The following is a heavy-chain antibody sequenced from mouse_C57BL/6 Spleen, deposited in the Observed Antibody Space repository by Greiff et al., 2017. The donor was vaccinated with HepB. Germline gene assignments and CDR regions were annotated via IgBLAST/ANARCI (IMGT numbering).Heavy chain of an antibody. Sequence: DVKLVESGGDLVKPGGSLKLSCAASGFTFSSYGMSWVRQTPDKRLEWVATISSGGSYTYYPDSVKGRFTISRDNAKNTLYLQMSSLKSEDTAMYYCARHNGSSYVDWYFDVWGTGTTVTVSS. CDR3: ARHNGSSYVDWYFDV. D-gene: IGHD1-1*01. CDR1: GFTFSSYG. J-gene: IGHJ1*03. V-gene: IGHV5-6*02. CDR2: ISSGGSYT.